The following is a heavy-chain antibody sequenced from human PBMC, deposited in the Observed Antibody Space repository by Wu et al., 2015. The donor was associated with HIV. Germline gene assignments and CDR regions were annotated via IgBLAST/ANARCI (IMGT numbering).Heavy chain of an antibody. CDR2: IIPIFGTA. CDR1: GGTFSSYA. Sequence: QVQLVQSGAEVKKPGSSVKVSCKASGGTFSSYAISWVRQAPGQGLEWMGGIIPIFGTANYAQKFQGRVTITTDESTSTAYMELSSLRSEDTAVYYCARDRQIAVAGTWWLADWFDPWGQGTLVHRLL. V-gene: IGHV1-69*05. J-gene: IGHJ5*02. D-gene: IGHD6-19*01. CDR3: ARDRQIAVAGTWWLADWFDP.